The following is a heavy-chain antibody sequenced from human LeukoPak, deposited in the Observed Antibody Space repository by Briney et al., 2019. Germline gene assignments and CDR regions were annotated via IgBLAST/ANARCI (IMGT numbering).Heavy chain of an antibody. Sequence: ASVKVSCKASGYTFTSYDINWVRQATGQGLEWMGWMNPNSGNTGYAQKFQGRVTMTRNTSISTAYMELSSLRSEDTAVYYCAGPRRSGGYVFDYWGQGTLVTVSS. V-gene: IGHV1-8*01. CDR1: GYTFTSYD. CDR2: MNPNSGNT. CDR3: AGPRRSGGYVFDY. J-gene: IGHJ4*02. D-gene: IGHD5-12*01.